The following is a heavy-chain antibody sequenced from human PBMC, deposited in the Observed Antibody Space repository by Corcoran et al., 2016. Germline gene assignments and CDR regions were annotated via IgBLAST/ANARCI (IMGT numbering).Heavy chain of an antibody. CDR1: GGSISSSNW. D-gene: IGHD6-13*01. Sequence: QVQLQESGPGLVKPSGTLSLTCAVSGGSISSSNWWSWVRQPPGKGLEWIGEIYHSGSTNYNPSLKSRVTISVDKSKNQFSLKLSSVTAAETAVYYCAREGIAAAGIHDYYFDYWGQGTLVTVSS. CDR2: IYHSGST. CDR3: AREGIAAAGIHDYYFDY. V-gene: IGHV4-4*02. J-gene: IGHJ4*02.